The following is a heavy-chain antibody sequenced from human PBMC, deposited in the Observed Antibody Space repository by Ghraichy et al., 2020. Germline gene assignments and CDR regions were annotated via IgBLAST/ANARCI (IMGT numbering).Heavy chain of an antibody. CDR3: ARDLSVTTWYYYYGMDV. V-gene: IGHV1-46*01. J-gene: IGHJ6*02. CDR1: GYTFTSYY. CDR2: INPSGGST. Sequence: ASVKVSCKASGYTFTSYYMHWVRQAPGQGLEWMGIINPSGGSTSYAQKFQGRVTMTRDTSTSTVYMELSSLRSEDTAVYYCARDLSVTTWYYYYGMDVWGQGTTVTVSS. D-gene: IGHD4-17*01.